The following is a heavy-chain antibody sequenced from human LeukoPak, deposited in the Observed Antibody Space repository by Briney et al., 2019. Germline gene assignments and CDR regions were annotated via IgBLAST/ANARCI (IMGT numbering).Heavy chain of an antibody. J-gene: IGHJ4*02. V-gene: IGHV3-48*03. CDR1: GFTFSGYE. Sequence: GGSQRLSCAASGFTFSGYEVNWVRQAPGKGLEWVSYIIGRGSTIYYADSVKGRFTISRDNAKNSLYLQMNSLRAEDTAVYYCARGGSSSWYRYYFDYWGERALVSVSS. D-gene: IGHD6-13*01. CDR2: IIGRGSTI. CDR3: ARGGSSSWYRYYFDY.